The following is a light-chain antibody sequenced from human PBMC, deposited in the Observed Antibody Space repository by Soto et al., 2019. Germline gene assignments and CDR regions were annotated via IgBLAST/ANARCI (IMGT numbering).Light chain of an antibody. Sequence: EIVLPQSPGTLSLSPGERATLSCRASQTVSSRFLAWYHQKPGQAPRLLIYGALSRATGIPDSFSGSGSGTDFTLTIRRLEPEDFSLYYCQQYDTSQPTFGGGTKVEIK. CDR3: QQYDTSQPT. CDR1: QTVSSRF. J-gene: IGKJ4*01. V-gene: IGKV3-20*01. CDR2: GAL.